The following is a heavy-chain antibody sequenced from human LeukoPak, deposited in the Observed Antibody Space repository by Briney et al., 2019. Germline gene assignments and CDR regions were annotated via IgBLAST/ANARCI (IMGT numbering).Heavy chain of an antibody. Sequence: ASVKVSCKASGYTFTSYGISWVRQAPGQGLEWMGWISAYNGNTNYAQKLQGRVTMTTDTSTSTAYMELRSLSSDDTAVYYCARETYYYGSGSSNFDYWGQGTLVTVSS. CDR2: ISAYNGNT. V-gene: IGHV1-18*01. CDR1: GYTFTSYG. J-gene: IGHJ4*02. CDR3: ARETYYYGSGSSNFDY. D-gene: IGHD3-10*01.